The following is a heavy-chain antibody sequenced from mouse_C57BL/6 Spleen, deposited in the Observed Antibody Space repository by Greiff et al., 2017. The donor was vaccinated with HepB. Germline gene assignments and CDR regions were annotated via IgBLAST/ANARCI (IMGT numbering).Heavy chain of an antibody. CDR3: TRSRHYYAMDD. CDR2: ISSGGDYI. Sequence: EVKLMESGEGLVKPGGSLKLSCAASGFTFSSYAMSWVRQTPEKRLEWVAYISSGGDYIYYADTVKGRFTISRDNARNTLYLQMSSLKSEDTAMYYCTRSRHYYAMDDWGQGTSVTVSS. V-gene: IGHV5-9-1*02. CDR1: GFTFSSYA. J-gene: IGHJ4*01.